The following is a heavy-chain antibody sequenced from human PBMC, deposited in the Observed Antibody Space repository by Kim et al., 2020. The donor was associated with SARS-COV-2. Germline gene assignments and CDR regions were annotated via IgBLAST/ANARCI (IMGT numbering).Heavy chain of an antibody. Sequence: SETLSLTCAVYGGSFSGYYWSWIRQPPGKGLEWIGEINHSGSTNYNPSLKSRVTISVDTSKNQFSLKLSSVTAADTVVYYGARVPVESTIFGVVSPCYYYGMGVWGQGTTVTVSS. CDR3: ARVPVESTIFGVVSPCYYYGMGV. J-gene: IGHJ6*02. D-gene: IGHD3-3*01. CDR1: GGSFSGYY. CDR2: INHSGST. V-gene: IGHV4-34*01.